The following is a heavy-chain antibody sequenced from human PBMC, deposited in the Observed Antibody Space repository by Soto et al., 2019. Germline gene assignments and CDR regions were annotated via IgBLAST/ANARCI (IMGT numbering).Heavy chain of an antibody. Sequence: EVQLLESGGGLVQPGGSLRLSCAASGFTFSSYAMSWVRQAPGKGLEWVSAISGSGGSTYYADSVKGRFTISRDNSKNTLYLQMNSLRAEDTAVYYCAKDSTCGSGWYASKFHNWFDPWGQGTLVTVSS. CDR1: GFTFSSYA. V-gene: IGHV3-23*01. CDR2: ISGSGGST. CDR3: AKDSTCGSGWYASKFHNWFDP. D-gene: IGHD6-19*01. J-gene: IGHJ5*02.